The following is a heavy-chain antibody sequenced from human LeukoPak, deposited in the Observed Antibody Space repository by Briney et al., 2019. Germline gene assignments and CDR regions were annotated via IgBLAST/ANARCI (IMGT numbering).Heavy chain of an antibody. V-gene: IGHV3-21*01. D-gene: IGHD2-21*02. CDR1: GFTFSSYS. CDR3: ARDCGGDCYSGFSEGDAFDI. J-gene: IGHJ3*02. CDR2: ISSSSSYI. Sequence: PGGSLRLSCAASGFTFSSYSMNWVRQAPGKGLEWVSSISSSSSYIYYADSVKGRFTISRDNAKNSLYLQMNSLRAEDTAVYYCARDCGGDCYSGFSEGDAFDIWGQGTMVTVSS.